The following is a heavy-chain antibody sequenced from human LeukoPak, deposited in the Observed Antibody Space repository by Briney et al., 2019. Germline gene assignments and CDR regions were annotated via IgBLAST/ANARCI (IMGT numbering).Heavy chain of an antibody. CDR3: ARGKSRDYYGSGSYSH. CDR1: GYTFTSYG. D-gene: IGHD3-10*01. Sequence: ASVKVSCKASGYTFTSYGISWVRQAPGQGLEWMGWISAYNGNTNYAQKLQGRVTMTTDTSTSTAYMELRSLRSDDTAVYYCARGKSRDYYGSGSYSHWGQGTLVTVSS. CDR2: ISAYNGNT. V-gene: IGHV1-18*01. J-gene: IGHJ4*02.